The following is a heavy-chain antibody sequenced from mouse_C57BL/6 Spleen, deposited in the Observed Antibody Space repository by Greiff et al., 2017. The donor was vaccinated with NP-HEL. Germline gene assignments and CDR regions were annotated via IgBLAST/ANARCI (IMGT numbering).Heavy chain of an antibody. D-gene: IGHD1-1*01. CDR2: FYPGSGSL. CDR3: ARHEGEDYNGSSYYFDY. Sequence: VQLQESGAELVKPGASVPLSFPASGYTFTEYTIHWVKQRSGKGLEWIGWFYPGSGSLLYNEKFKDKATLTADKSSSTVYMELSRLTSEDSAVYYDARHEGEDYNGSSYYFDYWGQGTTLTVSS. CDR1: GYTFTEYT. J-gene: IGHJ2*01. V-gene: IGHV1-62-2*01.